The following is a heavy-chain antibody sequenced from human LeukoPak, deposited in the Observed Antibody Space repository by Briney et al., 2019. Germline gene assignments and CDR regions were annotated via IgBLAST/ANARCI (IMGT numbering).Heavy chain of an antibody. CDR2: ISYDGVNT. CDR1: GFTFRSSA. Sequence: GRSLRLSCTASGFTFRSSAMHWVRQAPGKGLEWVPVISYDGVNTYFADSVKGRFTISRDNSKNALFLQMSSLRHEDTAVYFCARDLGLAVASSWGGLDYWGQGTLVTVSS. D-gene: IGHD6-19*01. CDR3: ARDLGLAVASSWGGLDY. V-gene: IGHV3-30*04. J-gene: IGHJ4*02.